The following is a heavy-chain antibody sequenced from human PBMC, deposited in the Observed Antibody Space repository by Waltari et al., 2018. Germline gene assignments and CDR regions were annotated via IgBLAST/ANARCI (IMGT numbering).Heavy chain of an antibody. J-gene: IGHJ4*02. CDR3: ANYRSGTMEDY. CDR1: GGSLSRSSYY. D-gene: IGHD3-10*01. CDR2: IYHNGGT. Sequence: QLQLQESGPGLVKPSETLSLTCIVSGGSLSRSSYYWGWIRQPPGKGLEWIGSIYHNGGTLYNPSLKSRVTISIDTSKNQFSLKLTSVTAADTAVYYCANYRSGTMEDYWGQGTLVTVSS. V-gene: IGHV4-39*01.